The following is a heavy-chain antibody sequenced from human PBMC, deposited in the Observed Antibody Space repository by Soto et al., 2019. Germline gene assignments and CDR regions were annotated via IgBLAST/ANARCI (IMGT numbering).Heavy chain of an antibody. V-gene: IGHV1-8*01. J-gene: IGHJ5*02. CDR3: ARERTRGFDP. CDR2: MNPNSGNT. Sequence: QVHLVQSGAEVRKPGASVKVSCKASGYTFTSYDINWVRQATGQGLEWMGWMNPNSGNTAYAQKFEGRVTMTRKTSISTAHMELSSLRSEDTAVYYCARERTRGFDPWGQGTLVTVSS. CDR1: GYTFTSYD.